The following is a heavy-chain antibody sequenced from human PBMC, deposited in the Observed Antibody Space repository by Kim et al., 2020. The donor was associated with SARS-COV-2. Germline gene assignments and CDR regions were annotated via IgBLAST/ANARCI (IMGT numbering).Heavy chain of an antibody. J-gene: IGHJ3*02. CDR2: IIPIFGTA. CDR1: GGTFSSYA. D-gene: IGHD2-15*01. CDR3: ARWGRSGERVAFDI. Sequence: SVKVSCKASGGTFSSYAISWVRQAPGQGLEWMGGIIPIFGTANYAQKFQGRVTITADESTSTAYMELSSLRSEDTAVYYCARWGRSGERVAFDIWGQGTMVTVSS. V-gene: IGHV1-69*13.